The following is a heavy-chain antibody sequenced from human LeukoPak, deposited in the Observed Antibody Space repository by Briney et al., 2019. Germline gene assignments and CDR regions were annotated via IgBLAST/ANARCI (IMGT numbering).Heavy chain of an antibody. Sequence: ASVQVSCKASGYTFTRYDIIWVRQATGPGLEWMGWMNPNSGNTGYAQKFQGRVAMTRNTSIGPASMELSSLRSDDTAVCYCVRVRPLGFVQWLLPTDYWGQGTLVTVSS. CDR3: VRVRPLGFVQWLLPTDY. D-gene: IGHD3-22*01. CDR2: MNPNSGNT. V-gene: IGHV1-8*01. J-gene: IGHJ4*02. CDR1: GYTFTRYD.